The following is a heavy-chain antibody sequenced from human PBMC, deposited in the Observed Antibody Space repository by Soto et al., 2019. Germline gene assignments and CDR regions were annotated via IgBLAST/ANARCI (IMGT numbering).Heavy chain of an antibody. CDR2: ISSTNSTI. V-gene: IGHV3-48*02. J-gene: IGHJ5*02. Sequence: GGSLRLSCAASGFTFSSYSMNWVRQAPGKGLEWVSYISSTNSTIYFADSVKGRFTISRDNAKNSLYLQMNRLRDEDTAVYYCARESSSYNWFDPWGQGTLVTVSS. CDR3: ARESSSYNWFDP. CDR1: GFTFSSYS. D-gene: IGHD6-13*01.